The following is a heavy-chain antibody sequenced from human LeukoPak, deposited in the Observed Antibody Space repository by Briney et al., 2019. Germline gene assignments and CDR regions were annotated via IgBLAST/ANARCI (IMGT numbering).Heavy chain of an antibody. CDR1: GGSVSNTNYY. D-gene: IGHD3-3*01. Sequence: KPSETLSLTCSVSGGSVSNTNYYWGWIRQPPGKELEWLGSVDYSGYTYQSPSHNSRVTISVDTSKNQFSLKMTSVTAADTAVYYCARSIFSGSYAFDFWGHGTLVTVSS. J-gene: IGHJ4*01. CDR2: VDYSGYT. V-gene: IGHV4-39*07. CDR3: ARSIFSGSYAFDF.